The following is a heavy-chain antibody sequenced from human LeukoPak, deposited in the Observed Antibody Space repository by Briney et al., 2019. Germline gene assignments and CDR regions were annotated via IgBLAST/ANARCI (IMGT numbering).Heavy chain of an antibody. CDR2: ISGSGGST. V-gene: IGHV3-23*01. D-gene: IGHD3-9*01. Sequence: PGRSLRLSCAASGFTFSSYAMGWVRHAPGKGLGWVSAISGSGGSTYYADSVKGRFTISRDNSKNTLYLQMNSLRAEDTAVYYCAKAAYDILTGCDYWGQGTLVTVSS. CDR3: AKAAYDILTGCDY. CDR1: GFTFSSYA. J-gene: IGHJ4*02.